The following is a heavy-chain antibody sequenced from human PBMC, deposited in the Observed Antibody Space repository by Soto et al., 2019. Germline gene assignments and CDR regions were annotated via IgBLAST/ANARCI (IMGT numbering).Heavy chain of an antibody. CDR3: ERHGMDYYDSSGYYYYPYYFDY. V-gene: IGHV4-39*01. Sequence: SETLSLTCTVSGRSISSSSYYWGWIRQPPGKGMEWIGSIYYSGSTYYNPSLKSRVTISVDTSKNQFSLKLSSVTAADTAVYYCERHGMDYYDSSGYYYYPYYFDYWGQGTLVTVS. CDR2: IYYSGST. CDR1: GRSISSSSYY. J-gene: IGHJ4*02. D-gene: IGHD3-22*01.